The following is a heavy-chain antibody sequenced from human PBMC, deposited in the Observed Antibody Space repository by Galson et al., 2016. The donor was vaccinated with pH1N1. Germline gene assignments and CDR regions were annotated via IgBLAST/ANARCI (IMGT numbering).Heavy chain of an antibody. J-gene: IGHJ2*01. CDR2: IIPIFNTA. Sequence: SGGTFGSYGINWVRQAPGQGLERMGGIIPIFNTAKYAQNFQGRVTITADESTTTAYMELSSLRSEDTAVYFCAREDYYDTDLSDWYFDLWGRGTLLTVSS. CDR1: GGTFGSYG. V-gene: IGHV1-69*01. D-gene: IGHD3-22*01. CDR3: AREDYYDTDLSDWYFDL.